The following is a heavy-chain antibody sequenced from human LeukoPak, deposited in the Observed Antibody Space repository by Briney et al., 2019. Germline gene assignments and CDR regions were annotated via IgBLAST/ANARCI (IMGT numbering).Heavy chain of an antibody. CDR2: VIPILDTS. D-gene: IGHD3-10*01. V-gene: IGHV1-69*01. CDR1: GGTFSSYA. CDR3: AREDGSGSFQPQFDY. J-gene: IGHJ4*02. Sequence: SVKVSCKSSGGTFSSYAISWVRQAPGQGLEWMGGVIPILDTSKHAQRFQGRVTFTADESTTTVYMELGGLRSEDTAVYYCAREDGSGSFQPQFDYWGQGTLVIVSS.